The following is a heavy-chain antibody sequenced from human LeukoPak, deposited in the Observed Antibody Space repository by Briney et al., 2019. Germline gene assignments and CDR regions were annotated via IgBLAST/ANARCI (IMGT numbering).Heavy chain of an antibody. V-gene: IGHV3-21*01. J-gene: IGHJ4*02. CDR1: GFTFSDYT. CDR3: ARDPNVLGITPYYFDF. D-gene: IGHD3-10*02. CDR2: ISSDSSYI. Sequence: AGGSLRLSCAASGFTFSDYTMTWVRQAPGKGLEWVASISSDSSYIDYADSVKGRFTISRDNAKNSLFLKTDTLRGDDTGIYYCARDPNVLGITPYYFDFWGQGTLVTVSS.